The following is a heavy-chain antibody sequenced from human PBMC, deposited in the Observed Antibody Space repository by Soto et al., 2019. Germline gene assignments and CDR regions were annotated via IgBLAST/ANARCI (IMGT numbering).Heavy chain of an antibody. Sequence: GGSLRLSCAASGFIFSSYTMSWVRQAPGKGPEWVSVISGSGGSPYHADSVQGRFTISRDNPKNTLYLQMNSLRAEDTAIYYCAKARCSSATCYVPDYWGQGTLVTVSS. J-gene: IGHJ4*02. CDR3: AKARCSSATCYVPDY. CDR1: GFIFSSYT. D-gene: IGHD2-2*01. CDR2: ISGSGGSP. V-gene: IGHV3-23*01.